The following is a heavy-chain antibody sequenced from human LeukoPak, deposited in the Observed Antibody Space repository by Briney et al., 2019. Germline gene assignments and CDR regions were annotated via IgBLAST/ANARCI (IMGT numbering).Heavy chain of an antibody. CDR3: GKLGGGTTKNKYYFDY. J-gene: IGHJ4*02. Sequence: PGGSLRLSCAASGFTFSTYAMSWVRQAPGKGLEWVSSISGSGSSTYYADSVKDQFTISRDSSKNTIYLQMNSLRAEDTAVFYCGKLGGGTTKNKYYFDYWGQGTLVTVSS. D-gene: IGHD3-16*01. V-gene: IGHV3-23*01. CDR1: GFTFSTYA. CDR2: ISGSGSST.